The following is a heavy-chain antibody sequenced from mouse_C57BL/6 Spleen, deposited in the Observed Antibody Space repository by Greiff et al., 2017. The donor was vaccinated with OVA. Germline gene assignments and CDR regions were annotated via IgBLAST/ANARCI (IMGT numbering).Heavy chain of an antibody. Sequence: VQRVESGAELVRPGTSVKVSCKASGYSFTNYLIEWVKQRPGQGLEWIGVINPGSGGTNYNEKFKGKATLTADKSSNTAYMQLSSLTSEDSAVYFCARSIVYYFDYWGQGTTLTVSS. J-gene: IGHJ2*01. V-gene: IGHV1-54*01. D-gene: IGHD2-3*01. CDR2: INPGSGGT. CDR1: GYSFTNYL. CDR3: ARSIVYYFDY.